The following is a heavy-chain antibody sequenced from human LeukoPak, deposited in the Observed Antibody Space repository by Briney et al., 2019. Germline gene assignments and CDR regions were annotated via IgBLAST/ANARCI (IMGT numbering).Heavy chain of an antibody. J-gene: IGHJ3*02. V-gene: IGHV4-39*01. Sequence: SETLSLTCTVSGGSIRSSSYYWGWIRQPPGKGLEWIGSIYYSGSTYYNPSLKSRVTISVDTSKNQFSLKLSSVTAADTAVYYCARRHRGYADALDIWGQGTMVTVSS. CDR1: GGSIRSSSYY. CDR3: ARRHRGYADALDI. CDR2: IYYSGST. D-gene: IGHD3-10*01.